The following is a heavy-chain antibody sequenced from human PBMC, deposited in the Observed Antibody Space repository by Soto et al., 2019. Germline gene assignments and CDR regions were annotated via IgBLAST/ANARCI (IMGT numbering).Heavy chain of an antibody. CDR1: GYTFTSYD. Sequence: GASVKVSCKASGYTFTSYDINWVRQATGQGLEWMGWMNPNSGNTGYAQKFQGRVTMTRNTSISTAYMELSSLRSEDTAVYYCAGDIALRHYYDSSGENYYYYYGMDVWGQGTTVTVS. D-gene: IGHD3-22*01. CDR2: MNPNSGNT. J-gene: IGHJ6*02. CDR3: AGDIALRHYYDSSGENYYYYYGMDV. V-gene: IGHV1-8*01.